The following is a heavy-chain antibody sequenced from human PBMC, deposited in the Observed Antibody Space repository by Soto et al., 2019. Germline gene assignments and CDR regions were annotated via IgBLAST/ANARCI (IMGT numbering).Heavy chain of an antibody. CDR2: FEPEHGET. J-gene: IGHJ3*01. CDR1: GYSLSDLS. Sequence: QVQVVQSGAEVKKPGASVKVSCRVSGYSLSDLSIHWVRQPPGNGLEWMGGFEPEHGETLYAQRFQGRVTMTEDTSTDTAYMELSRLTSEDTAVYYCASARRIYFQADFWGQGTLVTVSS. D-gene: IGHD3-9*01. CDR3: ASARRIYFQADF. V-gene: IGHV1-24*01.